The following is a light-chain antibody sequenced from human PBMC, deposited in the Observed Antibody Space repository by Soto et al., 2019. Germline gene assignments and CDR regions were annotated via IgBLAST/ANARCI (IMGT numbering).Light chain of an antibody. V-gene: IGLV2-14*01. CDR2: EVS. J-gene: IGLJ3*02. CDR3: SSYTSSINLERV. CDR1: STDVGGYNY. Sequence: QSVLTQPASVSGSPGQSITISCTGTSTDVGGYNYVSWFQHHPGKAPKLMIYEVSNRPSGVSNRFSGSKSGNTASLTISGLQGEDEADYYCSSYTSSINLERVFGGGTKLTVL.